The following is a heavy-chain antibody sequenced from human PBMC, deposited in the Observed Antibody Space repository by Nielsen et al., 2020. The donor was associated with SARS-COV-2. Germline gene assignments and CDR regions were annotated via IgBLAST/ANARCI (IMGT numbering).Heavy chain of an antibody. CDR1: GGSISSSSYY. Sequence: SETLSLTCTVSGGSISSSSYYWGWIRQPPGKGLEWIGSIYYSGSTYYNPSLKSRVTISVDTSKNQFSLKLSSVTAADTAVYYCARDPKVTIFGVDLYYYYGMDVWGQGTTVTVSS. CDR2: IYYSGST. CDR3: ARDPKVTIFGVDLYYYYGMDV. D-gene: IGHD3-3*01. J-gene: IGHJ6*02. V-gene: IGHV4-39*02.